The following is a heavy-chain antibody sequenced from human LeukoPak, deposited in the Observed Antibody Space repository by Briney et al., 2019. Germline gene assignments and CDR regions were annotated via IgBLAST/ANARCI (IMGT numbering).Heavy chain of an antibody. CDR2: ISGYNGNT. V-gene: IGHV1-18*01. Sequence: GASVKVSCKASGYSFTSYGITWLRQAPGQGLEWMGWISGYNGNTNYVQKLQGRVTMTTDTSTSTAYMELRSLRSDDTAVYYCARDYGDRGFYLDYWGQGTLVSVSS. CDR1: GYSFTSYG. J-gene: IGHJ4*02. CDR3: ARDYGDRGFYLDY. D-gene: IGHD4-17*01.